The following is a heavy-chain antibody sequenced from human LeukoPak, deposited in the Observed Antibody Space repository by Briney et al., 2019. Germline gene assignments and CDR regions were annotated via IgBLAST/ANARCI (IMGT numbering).Heavy chain of an antibody. CDR2: ISAYNGNT. J-gene: IGHJ3*02. D-gene: IGHD6-13*01. Sequence: GASVKVSCKASGYTFTSYGISWVRQAPGQGLERMGWISAYNGNTNYAQKLQGRVTMTTDTSTSTAYMELRSLRSDDTAVYYCASSVAAAGTGSAFDIWGQGTMVTVSS. V-gene: IGHV1-18*01. CDR1: GYTFTSYG. CDR3: ASSVAAAGTGSAFDI.